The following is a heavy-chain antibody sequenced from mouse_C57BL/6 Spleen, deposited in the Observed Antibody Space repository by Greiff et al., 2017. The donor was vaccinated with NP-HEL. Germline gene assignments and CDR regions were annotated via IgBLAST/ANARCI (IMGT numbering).Heavy chain of an antibody. Sequence: VQLQQPGAELVMPGASVKLSCKASGYTFTSYWMHWVKPRPGQGLEWIGEIDPSDSYTNYNQKFKGKSTLTVDKSSSTAYMQLSSLTSEDSAVYYCARSNYGSSFDYWGQGTTLTVSS. CDR3: ARSNYGSSFDY. CDR2: IDPSDSYT. J-gene: IGHJ2*01. V-gene: IGHV1-69*01. D-gene: IGHD1-1*01. CDR1: GYTFTSYW.